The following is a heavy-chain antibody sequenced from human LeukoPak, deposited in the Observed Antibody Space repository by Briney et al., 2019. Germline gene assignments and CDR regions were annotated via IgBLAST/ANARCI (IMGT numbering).Heavy chain of an antibody. CDR1: GYTFTSYG. CDR2: ISAYNGNT. Sequence: ASVNVSCKASGYTFTSYGISWVRQAPGQGLEWMGWISAYNGNTNYAQKLQGRVTMTTDTSTSTAYMELRSLRSDDTAVYYCARVIPSAAGYEVEWFDPWGQGTLVTVSS. J-gene: IGHJ5*02. D-gene: IGHD3-9*01. V-gene: IGHV1-18*01. CDR3: ARVIPSAAGYEVEWFDP.